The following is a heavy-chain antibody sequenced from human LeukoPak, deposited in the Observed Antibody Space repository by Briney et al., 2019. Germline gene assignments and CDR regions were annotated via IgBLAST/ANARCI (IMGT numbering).Heavy chain of an antibody. V-gene: IGHV3-30*02. CDR1: GLTFSSYG. CDR3: AREIYYYYYMDV. CDR2: IRYDGSNK. Sequence: GGSLRLSCAASGLTFSSYGMHWVRQAPGKGLEWVAFIRYDGSNKYYADSVKGRFTISRDNSKNTLYLQMNSLRAEDTAVYYRAREIYYYYYMDVWGKGTTVTVSS. J-gene: IGHJ6*03.